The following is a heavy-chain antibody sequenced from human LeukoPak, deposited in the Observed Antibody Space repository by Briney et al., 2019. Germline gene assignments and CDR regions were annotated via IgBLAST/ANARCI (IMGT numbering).Heavy chain of an antibody. J-gene: IGHJ5*02. V-gene: IGHV3-33*08. CDR2: IWSDGSDK. CDR1: GFTFSSYG. CDR3: ARDPGGITLLRGVLPGGWLDP. Sequence: GGSLRLSCAASGFTFSSYGMHWVRQVPGKGLEWVAVIWSDGSDKFYADSVKGRFTISRDNSKNTLYLQMNSLRAEDTAVYYCARDPGGITLLRGVLPGGWLDPWGQGTLVTVSS. D-gene: IGHD3-10*01.